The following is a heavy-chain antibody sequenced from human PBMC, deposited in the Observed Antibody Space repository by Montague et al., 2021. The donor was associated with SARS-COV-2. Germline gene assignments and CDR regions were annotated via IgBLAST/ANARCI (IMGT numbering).Heavy chain of an antibody. CDR3: ARLPTSYYYESKAAPATHDGFDI. CDR1: GGSISSCSCY. Sequence: SETLSLTCTVSGGSISSCSCYWGRMPPAPGQGRVGIGSNSCSRSTYYNPSLRIPVTISVYTSQNPFTLKPGAVAATDTAVYYCARLPTSYYYESKAAPATHDGFDIWGQGTMVTVSS. J-gene: IGHJ3*02. CDR2: NSCSRST. D-gene: IGHD3-22*01. V-gene: IGHV4-39*01.